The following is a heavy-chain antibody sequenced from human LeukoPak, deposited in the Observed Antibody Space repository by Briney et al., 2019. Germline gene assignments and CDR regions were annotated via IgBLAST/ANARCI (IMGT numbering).Heavy chain of an antibody. V-gene: IGHV4-30-4*01. CDR2: IYYSGST. D-gene: IGHD5/OR15-5a*01. J-gene: IGHJ4*02. CDR1: GGSISSGDYY. Sequence: SQTLSLTCTVSGGSISSGDYYWSWIRQPPGRGLEWIGYIYYSGSTYYNPSLKSRVTISLDTSKNQFSLKLSSVTAADTAVYYCASRSTTAFHYWGQGTLVTVSS. CDR3: ASRSTTAFHY.